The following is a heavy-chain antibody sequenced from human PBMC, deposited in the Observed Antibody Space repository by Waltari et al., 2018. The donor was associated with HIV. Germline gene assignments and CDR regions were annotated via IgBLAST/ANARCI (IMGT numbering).Heavy chain of an antibody. CDR1: GFTLSSNY. CDR2: IYSGGST. J-gene: IGHJ4*02. CDR3: ARDPEMATKWGY. V-gene: IGHV3-53*01. Sequence: EVQLVESGGGLIQPGGSLRLSCAASGFTLSSNYMSWVGQDPGKGLEWVSFIYSGGSTYYADSVKGRFTISRDNSKNTLYLQMNSLRAEDTAVYYCARDPEMATKWGYWGQGTLVTVSS. D-gene: IGHD5-12*01.